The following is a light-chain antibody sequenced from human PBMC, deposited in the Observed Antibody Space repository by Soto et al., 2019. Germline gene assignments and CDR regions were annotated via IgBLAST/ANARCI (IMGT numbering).Light chain of an antibody. Sequence: SYELTQPPSVSVAPGQTAKITCGGNNIGSKSVHWYKQKAGQAPVLVVHDDSDRPSGIPERFSGSNSANTATLTISRVEAGDEAVYYCQVWESSSDQVVFAGGTKVTVL. V-gene: IGLV3-21*02. CDR1: NIGSKS. CDR2: DDS. CDR3: QVWESSSDQVV. J-gene: IGLJ2*01.